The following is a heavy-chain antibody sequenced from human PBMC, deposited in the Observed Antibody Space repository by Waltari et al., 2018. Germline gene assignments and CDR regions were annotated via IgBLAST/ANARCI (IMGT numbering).Heavy chain of an antibody. Sequence: QITLKESGPTLVKPTQTLTLTCTFSGFSLSTSGVGVGWIRQPPGKALEWLALIYWDDDKRYSPSLKSMLTSTKDTSKNQVFITMTNMDPVDTATYYCAHKGPYDFWSGYYESPIFYYWGQGTLVTVSS. CDR2: IYWDDDK. J-gene: IGHJ4*02. V-gene: IGHV2-5*02. CDR3: AHKGPYDFWSGYYESPIFYY. CDR1: GFSLSTSGVG. D-gene: IGHD3-3*01.